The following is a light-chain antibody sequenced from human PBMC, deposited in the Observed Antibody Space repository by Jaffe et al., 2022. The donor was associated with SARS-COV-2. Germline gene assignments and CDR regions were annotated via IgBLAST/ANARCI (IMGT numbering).Light chain of an antibody. CDR1: QSISTY. Sequence: EILLTQSPATLSLSPGESATLSCKTSQSISTYLIWYQHKPGQAPRLLMYDSFRRAAGIPARFSGSGSGTDFTLTISNLEPEDFAVYYCQQRRDWPLSFGGGTTVDIK. V-gene: IGKV3-11*01. J-gene: IGKJ4*01. CDR2: DSF. CDR3: QQRRDWPLS.